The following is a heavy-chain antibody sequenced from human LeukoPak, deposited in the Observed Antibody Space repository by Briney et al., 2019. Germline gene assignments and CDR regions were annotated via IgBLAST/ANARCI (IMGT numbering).Heavy chain of an antibody. Sequence: GGSLRLSCTASGSTFGDYFMSWVRQAPGKGLEWVSFIRSKAYGGTTEYAASVKGRFTISRDDSKSIACLQMSSLKTEDTAVYYCTRGYRSGTINPFFDYWGQGILVAVSS. D-gene: IGHD1-7*01. CDR1: GSTFGDYF. CDR2: IRSKAYGGTT. V-gene: IGHV3-49*04. J-gene: IGHJ4*02. CDR3: TRGYRSGTINPFFDY.